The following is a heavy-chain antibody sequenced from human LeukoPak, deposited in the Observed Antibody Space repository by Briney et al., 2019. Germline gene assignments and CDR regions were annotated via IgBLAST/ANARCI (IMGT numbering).Heavy chain of an antibody. CDR1: EFTFSSYG. CDR2: ISYDGSKK. CDR3: AKSRSQWVVVTASHDAFDI. D-gene: IGHD2-21*02. V-gene: IGHV3-30*18. Sequence: PGGSLRLSCAASEFTFSSYGMHWVRQAPGKGLEWVAVISYDGSKKYHADSVKGRFTISRDSSKNTLYLQMNSLRAEDTAVYYCAKSRSQWVVVTASHDAFDIWGQGSMVTVSS. J-gene: IGHJ3*02.